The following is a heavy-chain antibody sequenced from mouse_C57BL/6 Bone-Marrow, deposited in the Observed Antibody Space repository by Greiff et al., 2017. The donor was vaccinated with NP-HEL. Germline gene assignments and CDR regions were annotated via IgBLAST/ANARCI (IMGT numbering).Heavy chain of an antibody. V-gene: IGHV1-4*01. J-gene: IGHJ2*01. CDR1: GYTFTSYT. CDR2: INPSSGYT. Sequence: LQESGAELARPGASVKMSCKASGYTFTSYTMHWVKQRPGQGLEWIGYINPSSGYTKYNQKFKDKATLTADKSSSTAYMQLSSLTSEDSAVYYCARRITTVVAPFDYWGQGTTLTVSS. CDR3: ARRITTVVAPFDY. D-gene: IGHD1-1*01.